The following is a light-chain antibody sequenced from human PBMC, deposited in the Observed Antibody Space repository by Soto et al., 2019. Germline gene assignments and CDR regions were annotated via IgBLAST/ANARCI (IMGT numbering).Light chain of an antibody. Sequence: ESVLTQSPGTLSLSPGGRATLSCGASQSVSSSYLAWYEQKPGQAPRLLIYGASSRPTGIADRFSGSGSGTDFTLTISRLDPEEFEVYYCQQYGSPPQTFGQGTKWIS. CDR1: QSVSSSY. J-gene: IGKJ1*01. CDR3: QQYGSPPQT. CDR2: GAS. V-gene: IGKV3-20*01.